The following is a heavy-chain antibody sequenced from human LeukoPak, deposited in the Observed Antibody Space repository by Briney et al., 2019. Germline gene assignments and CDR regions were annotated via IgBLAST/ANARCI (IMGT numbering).Heavy chain of an antibody. V-gene: IGHV1-2*02. CDR2: INPNSGGT. D-gene: IGHD3-22*01. J-gene: IGHJ4*02. Sequence: ASVKVSCKASGYTFTGYYMHWVRQAPGQGLEWMGWINPNSGGTNCAQKFQGRVTMTRDTSISTAYMELSRLRSDDTAVYYCARDPYYYDSSGYYAPYYFDYWGQGTLVTVSS. CDR3: ARDPYYYDSSGYYAPYYFDY. CDR1: GYTFTGYY.